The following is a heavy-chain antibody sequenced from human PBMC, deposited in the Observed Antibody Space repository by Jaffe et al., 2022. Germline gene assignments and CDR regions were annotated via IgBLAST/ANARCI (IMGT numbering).Heavy chain of an antibody. V-gene: IGHV4-59*01. J-gene: IGHJ4*02. D-gene: IGHD1-1*01. CDR2: INDRGNT. CDR1: DGSISGYS. CDR3: ARGGFYNFY. Sequence: QVQLQESGPGLVKPSETLSLTCTVSDGSISGYSWSWIRQPPGKGPEWIGYINDRGNTDYNPSLKSRVTISVDTSKSQISLNLRSVTAADTAVYYCARGGFYNFYWGQGTLVTVSS.